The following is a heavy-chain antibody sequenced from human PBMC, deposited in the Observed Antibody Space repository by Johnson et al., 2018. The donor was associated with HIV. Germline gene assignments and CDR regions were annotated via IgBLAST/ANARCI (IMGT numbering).Heavy chain of an antibody. CDR3: AAYYDFWSGSYTSGFDI. J-gene: IGHJ3*02. CDR1: GFTFSSYG. CDR2: IWYDGSNK. V-gene: IGHV3-33*01. D-gene: IGHD3-3*01. Sequence: QVQLVESGGGVVQPGRSLRLSCAASGFTFSSYGMHWVRQAPGKGLEWVAVIWYDGSNKYYADSVKGRFTISRDNSKNTVFLQMNSLRPEDTDMYYCAAYYDFWSGSYTSGFDIWGQGTMVTVSS.